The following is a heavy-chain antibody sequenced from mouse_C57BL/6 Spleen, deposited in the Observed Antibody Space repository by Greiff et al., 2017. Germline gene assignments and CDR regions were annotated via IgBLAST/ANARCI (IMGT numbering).Heavy chain of an antibody. Sequence: QVQLQQSGPELVKPGASVKISCKASGYAFSSSWMNWVKQRPGKGLEWIGRLYPGDGDTNYNGKFKGKATLTADKSSSTAYMQLSSLTSEDSAVYFCARFSSGYAMDYWGQGTSVTVSS. J-gene: IGHJ4*01. CDR1: GYAFSSSW. V-gene: IGHV1-82*01. D-gene: IGHD3-1*01. CDR2: LYPGDGDT. CDR3: ARFSSGYAMDY.